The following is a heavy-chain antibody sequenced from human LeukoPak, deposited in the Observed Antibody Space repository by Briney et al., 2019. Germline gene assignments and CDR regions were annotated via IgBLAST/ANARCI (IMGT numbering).Heavy chain of an antibody. V-gene: IGHV3-21*01. CDR2: ICSSSSYI. D-gene: IGHD3-22*01. CDR3: ARSDSSGYYRSRDAFDI. Sequence: PGGSLRLSCAASGFTYSSYSMNWVRQAPGKGLEWVSSICSSSSYIYYGDSVKGRFTISRDNAKNSLYLQMNSLRAEDTAVYYCARSDSSGYYRSRDAFDIWGQGTMVTVSS. J-gene: IGHJ3*02. CDR1: GFTYSSYS.